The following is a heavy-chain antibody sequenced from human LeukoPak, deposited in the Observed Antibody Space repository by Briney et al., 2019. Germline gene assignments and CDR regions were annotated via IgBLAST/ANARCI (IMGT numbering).Heavy chain of an antibody. Sequence: GGSLRLSCAASGFTFSSYEMNWVRQAPGKGLEWVSYISSSGSNIYYADSVKGRFTISRDNAKNSLYLQMNSLGAEDTAVYYCARRTLEQLGAFDIWGQGTMVTVS. CDR3: ARRTLEQLGAFDI. V-gene: IGHV3-48*03. CDR2: ISSSGSNI. D-gene: IGHD1/OR15-1a*01. CDR1: GFTFSSYE. J-gene: IGHJ3*02.